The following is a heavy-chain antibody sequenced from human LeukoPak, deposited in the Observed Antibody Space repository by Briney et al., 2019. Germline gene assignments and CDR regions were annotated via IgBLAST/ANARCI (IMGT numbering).Heavy chain of an antibody. CDR3: ARVGAPGPVYFDY. Sequence: SGGSLRLSCAASGFTFSSYAMHWVRQAPGKGLEYVSAISSNGGSTYYANSVKGRFTISRDNSKTTLYLQMGSLRAEDMAVYYCARVGAPGPVYFDYWGQGTLVTVSS. V-gene: IGHV3-64*01. CDR2: ISSNGGST. D-gene: IGHD1-26*01. CDR1: GFTFSSYA. J-gene: IGHJ4*02.